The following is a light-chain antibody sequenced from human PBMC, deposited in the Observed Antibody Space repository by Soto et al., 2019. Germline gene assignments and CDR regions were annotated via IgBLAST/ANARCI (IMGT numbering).Light chain of an antibody. Sequence: SCSGSSSNIGNNYVSWYQQLPGTAPKLLIYDNNKRPTGIPDRFSGSKSGTSATLGITGLQTGDEADYYCGTWDSSLSALVFGGGTKLTVL. V-gene: IGLV1-51*01. CDR1: SSNIGNNY. CDR3: GTWDSSLSALV. CDR2: DNN. J-gene: IGLJ2*01.